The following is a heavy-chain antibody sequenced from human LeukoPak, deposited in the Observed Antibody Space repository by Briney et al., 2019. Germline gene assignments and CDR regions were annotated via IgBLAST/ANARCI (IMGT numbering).Heavy chain of an antibody. Sequence: GGSLRLSCAASGFTVSSNYMSWVRQALGKGLEWVSVIYSGGSTYYADSVKGRFTISRDNSKNTLYLQMNSLRAEDTAVYYCASSSWYSEYFQHWGQGTLVTVSS. CDR3: ASSSWYSEYFQH. CDR1: GFTVSSNY. CDR2: IYSGGST. V-gene: IGHV3-53*01. D-gene: IGHD6-13*01. J-gene: IGHJ1*01.